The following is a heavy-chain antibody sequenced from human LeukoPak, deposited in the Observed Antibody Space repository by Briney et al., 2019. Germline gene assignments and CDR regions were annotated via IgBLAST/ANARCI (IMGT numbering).Heavy chain of an antibody. CDR2: IYYSGST. CDR1: GASVLIDY. J-gene: IGHJ6*02. D-gene: IGHD1-26*01. V-gene: IGHV4-59*02. Sequence: SETLSPTWTLVGASVLIDYTGSIRQPPGKGLEWIGYIYYSGSTNYNPSLKSRVTISVDTSKNQFSLKLSSVTAADTAVYYCASSPSPSDYYDYPGIVVRGQGTTVTVSS. CDR3: ASSPSPSDYYDYPGIVV.